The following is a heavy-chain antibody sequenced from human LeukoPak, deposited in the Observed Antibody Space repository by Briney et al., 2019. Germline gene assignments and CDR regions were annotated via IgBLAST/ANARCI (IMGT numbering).Heavy chain of an antibody. Sequence: ASVKVSCKASGYSFTSYYTHWVRQAPGQGLEWMGIIKPSGGSTLYAQKFQGRVTVTSDMSTSTVYVELSSLRSEDTAVYYCAREVPENFNFDYWGQGTLVTVSS. CDR2: IKPSGGST. V-gene: IGHV1-46*01. CDR1: GYSFTSYY. D-gene: IGHD2/OR15-2a*01. J-gene: IGHJ4*02. CDR3: AREVPENFNFDY.